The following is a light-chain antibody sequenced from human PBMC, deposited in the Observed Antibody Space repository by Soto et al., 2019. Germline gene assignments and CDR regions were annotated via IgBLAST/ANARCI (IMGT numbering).Light chain of an antibody. Sequence: EIVLTQSPGTLSLSPGERATLSCMASQSFSSSHLAWYQQKPGQAPRLLIYGASSRATGIPARFSGSASGTDFTLTISGLEPEDFAVYYCQHYGGSPLTFGQGTKVDIK. CDR3: QHYGGSPLT. CDR1: QSFSSSH. CDR2: GAS. V-gene: IGKV3-20*01. J-gene: IGKJ1*01.